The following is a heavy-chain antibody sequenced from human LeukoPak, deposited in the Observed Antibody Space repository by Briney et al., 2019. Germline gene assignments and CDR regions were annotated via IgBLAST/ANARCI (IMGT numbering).Heavy chain of an antibody. CDR3: ARGKPVTGTPDYYSYGMDV. V-gene: IGHV3-23*01. CDR1: GFTFSNYA. D-gene: IGHD1-20*01. Sequence: GGSLRLSCAASGFTFSNYAMNWVRRAPGKGLEWVSAISGGAGGTYYADSVKGRFTISRDNSKNTLYLQMNSLRAEDTALYYCARGKPVTGTPDYYSYGMDVWGQGTMVTVSS. CDR2: ISGGAGGT. J-gene: IGHJ6*02.